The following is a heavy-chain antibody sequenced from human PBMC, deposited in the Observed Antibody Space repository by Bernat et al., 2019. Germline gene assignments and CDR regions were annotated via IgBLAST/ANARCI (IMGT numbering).Heavy chain of an antibody. CDR1: GFTFSSYN. CDR3: SREGFIAALWYNWFDP. Sequence: EVQLVESGGGLVKPGGSLRFSCAASGFTFSSYNMNWVRQDTGKGLEWVSSISSISSYISYSASVKGRFTISRDDAKNSLYLKMNGLRAEDTAVYYYSREGFIAALWYNWFDPWGQGTLVTVSS. CDR2: ISSISSYI. J-gene: IGHJ5*02. D-gene: IGHD6-6*01. V-gene: IGHV3-21*01.